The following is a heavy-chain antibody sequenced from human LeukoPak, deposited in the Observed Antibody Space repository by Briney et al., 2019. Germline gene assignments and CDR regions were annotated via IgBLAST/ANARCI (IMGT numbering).Heavy chain of an antibody. D-gene: IGHD2-2*01. V-gene: IGHV3-23*01. CDR3: AKWGYCSSTSCPTVGFDY. CDR2: LSGSGGST. Sequence: AGGSLRLSCAASGFTFSSYAMSWVRQATGKGLGWVSALSGSGGSTYYADSVKGRFTISRDNSKNTLYLQMNSLRAEDTAVYYCAKWGYCSSTSCPTVGFDYWGQGTLVTVSS. J-gene: IGHJ4*02. CDR1: GFTFSSYA.